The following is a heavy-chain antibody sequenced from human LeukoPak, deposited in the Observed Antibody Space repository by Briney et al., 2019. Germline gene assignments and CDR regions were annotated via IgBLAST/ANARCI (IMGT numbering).Heavy chain of an antibody. CDR2: ISAYNGNT. V-gene: IGHV1-18*01. Sequence: ASVKVSCKASGYTFTSYGISWVRQAPGQGLEWMGWISAYNGNTNYAQKLQGRVTMTTDTSTSTAYMELRSLGSDDTAVYYCARLLTTLNSGYDQEGEAFDIWGQGTMVTVSS. CDR1: GYTFTSYG. CDR3: ARLLTTLNSGYDQEGEAFDI. J-gene: IGHJ3*02. D-gene: IGHD5-12*01.